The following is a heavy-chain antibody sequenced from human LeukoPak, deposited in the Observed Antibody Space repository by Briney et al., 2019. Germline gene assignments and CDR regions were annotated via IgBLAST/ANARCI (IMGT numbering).Heavy chain of an antibody. J-gene: IGHJ4*02. CDR3: ARDPDIGY. CDR2: VYHSGST. CDR1: GYSISDGSY. Sequence: PSETLSLTCSVSGYSISDGSYWNWIRQSPGKGLEWIGSVYHSGSTFYSPSLKSRVTMSVDTSKNQFSLKLSSVTAADTAVYYCARDPDIGYWGQGTLVIVSS. V-gene: IGHV4-38-2*02. D-gene: IGHD2-15*01.